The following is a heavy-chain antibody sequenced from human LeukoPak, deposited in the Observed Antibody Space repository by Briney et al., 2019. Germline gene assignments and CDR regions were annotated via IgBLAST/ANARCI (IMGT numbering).Heavy chain of an antibody. CDR1: GFTFSDYY. CDR2: ISGSSSHI. Sequence: NPGGSLRLSCEASGFTFSDYYMSWIRQAPGKGLEWISYISGSSSHINYADSVKGRFTISRDNAKKSVYLQMDSLRAEDTAVYYCARDESAYSYGYHWYFDLWGRGTLVTVSS. CDR3: ARDESAYSYGYHWYFDL. D-gene: IGHD5-18*01. J-gene: IGHJ2*01. V-gene: IGHV3-11*06.